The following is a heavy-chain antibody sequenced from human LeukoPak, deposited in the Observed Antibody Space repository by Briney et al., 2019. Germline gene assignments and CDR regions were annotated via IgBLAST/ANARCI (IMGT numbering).Heavy chain of an antibody. CDR2: ISGSGAKT. D-gene: IGHD3-3*01. J-gene: IGHJ4*02. CDR1: GFTFTSYA. CDR3: AKWGFLEWLLSMFDY. V-gene: IGHV3-23*01. Sequence: GGSLRLSCAASGFTFTSYAMSWVRQAPGKGLEWVSAISGSGAKTYYADSVKGRFTISRYNSKKTLYLQMNSLRAEDTAVYYCAKWGFLEWLLSMFDYWGQGTLVTVSS.